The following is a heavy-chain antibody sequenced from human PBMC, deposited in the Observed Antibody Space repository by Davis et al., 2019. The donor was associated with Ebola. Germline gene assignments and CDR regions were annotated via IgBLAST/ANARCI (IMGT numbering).Heavy chain of an antibody. Sequence: MPGGSLRLSCTVSGGSISSYYWSWIRQPPGKGLEWIGYIYYSGSTNYNPSLKSRVTISVDTSKNQFSLKLSSVTAADTAVYYCARVQGSSWADYWGQGTLVTVSS. CDR3: ARVQGSSWADY. CDR1: GGSISSYY. CDR2: IYYSGST. D-gene: IGHD6-13*01. J-gene: IGHJ4*02. V-gene: IGHV4-59*01.